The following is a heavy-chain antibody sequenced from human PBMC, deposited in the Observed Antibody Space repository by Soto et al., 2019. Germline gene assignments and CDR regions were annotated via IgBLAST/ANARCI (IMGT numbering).Heavy chain of an antibody. D-gene: IGHD2-15*01. J-gene: IGHJ4*02. Sequence: PSETLSLTCSVSGGSITSGGHYWSWIRQQPGKGLEWIGIIYYSGSTSYNPSLNSRASMSLDRSKNQFSLRLTSVSPADTAVYYCTGHYSRSWVHNCWGQGTLVTVSS. CDR1: GGSITSGGHY. CDR2: IYYSGST. V-gene: IGHV4-31*03. CDR3: TGHYSRSWVHNC.